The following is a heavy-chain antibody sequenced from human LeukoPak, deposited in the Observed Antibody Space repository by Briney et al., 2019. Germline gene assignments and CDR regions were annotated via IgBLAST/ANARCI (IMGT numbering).Heavy chain of an antibody. CDR2: INWNGGTT. Sequence: GSLRLSCAASGFTFNDYGMSWVRQGPGKGLEWVSGINWNGGTTGYADSVRGRFTISRDNAKNSLYLQMNSLRAEDTALYYCARDKHYYDSSNYVWGQGTLVTVTS. J-gene: IGHJ4*02. CDR1: GFTFNDYG. D-gene: IGHD3-22*01. V-gene: IGHV3-20*04. CDR3: ARDKHYYDSSNYV.